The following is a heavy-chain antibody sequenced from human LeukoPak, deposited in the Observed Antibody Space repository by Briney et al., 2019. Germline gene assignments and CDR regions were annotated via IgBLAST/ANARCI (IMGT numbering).Heavy chain of an antibody. J-gene: IGHJ4*02. Sequence: GGSLRLSCAASGFTFSNHPMRWVRQAPGKGLESVSVISPDGASTHYANSVKGRFTISRDNSKNTLHLQMGSLRVEDMAVYYCARESIGDYDYWGQGTLVTVSS. V-gene: IGHV3-64*01. CDR1: GFTFSNHP. D-gene: IGHD4-17*01. CDR3: ARESIGDYDY. CDR2: ISPDGAST.